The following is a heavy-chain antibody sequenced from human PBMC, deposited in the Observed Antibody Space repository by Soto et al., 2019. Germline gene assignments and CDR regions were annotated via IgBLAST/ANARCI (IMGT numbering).Heavy chain of an antibody. V-gene: IGHV3-23*01. CDR2: ISDSGGST. Sequence: EVQLLESGGGLVQPGGSLRLSCAASGFTFSNYAMTWVRQAPGKGLEWVSTISDSGGSTYYADSAKGRFTISRDNSKSTVYLQMNILRSGDTAVYYCVTDWTSYWGHGTLVTVSS. CDR1: GFTFSNYA. J-gene: IGHJ4*01. CDR3: VTDWTSY. D-gene: IGHD3-3*01.